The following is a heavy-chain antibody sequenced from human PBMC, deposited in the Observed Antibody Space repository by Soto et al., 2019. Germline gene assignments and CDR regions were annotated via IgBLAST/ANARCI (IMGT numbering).Heavy chain of an antibody. CDR3: ARLPPVRYFDY. Sequence: SETLSLTCAVSDYSIDGDYYWGWIRQPPGKGLEWIGSIYHSGSTYYNPSLKSRVTISVDTSKNQFSLKVTSVTAADTAVYYCARLPPVRYFDYWGQGALVTVSS. CDR1: DYSIDGDYY. V-gene: IGHV4-38-2*01. D-gene: IGHD3-9*01. CDR2: IYHSGST. J-gene: IGHJ4*02.